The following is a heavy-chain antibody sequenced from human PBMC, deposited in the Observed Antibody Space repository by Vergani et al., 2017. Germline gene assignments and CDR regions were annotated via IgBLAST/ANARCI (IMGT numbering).Heavy chain of an antibody. D-gene: IGHD2-21*02. V-gene: IGHV1-69*13. CDR3: ARGSDVVVTAINAFDI. Sequence: QVQLVQSGAEVKKPGASVKVSCKTSGYIFSDYYIHWVRQAPGQGLEWMGRIIPIFGTANYAQKFQGRVTITADESTSTAYMELSSLRSEDTAVYYCARGSDVVVTAINAFDIWGQGTMVTVSS. J-gene: IGHJ3*02. CDR2: IIPIFGTA. CDR1: GYIFSDYY.